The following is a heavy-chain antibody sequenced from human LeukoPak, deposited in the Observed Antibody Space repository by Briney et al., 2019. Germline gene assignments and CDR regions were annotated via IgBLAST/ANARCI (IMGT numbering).Heavy chain of an antibody. J-gene: IGHJ4*02. CDR2: IKQDGSEK. CDR1: GFTFSSYW. CDR3: TRYSYNSGPNDY. V-gene: IGHV3-7*01. D-gene: IGHD3-10*01. Sequence: GGSLRLSCAASGFTFSSYWMSWVRQAPGKGLEWVANIKQDGSEKYYVDSVKGRFTISRDNTKTSLYLQMNSLRAEDTAVYYCTRYSYNSGPNDYWGQGILVTVSS.